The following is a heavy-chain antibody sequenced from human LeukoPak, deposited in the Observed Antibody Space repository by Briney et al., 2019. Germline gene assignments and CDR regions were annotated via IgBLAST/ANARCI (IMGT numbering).Heavy chain of an antibody. J-gene: IGHJ4*02. Sequence: SGPTLVKPTQTLTLTCTFSGFSLSTSGVGVGWIRQPPGKALEWLALIYWDDDKRYGPSLKSRLTITKDTSKNQVVLTMTNMDPVDTATYYCAHQPDDSSGRAFSFDYWGQGTLVTVSS. CDR3: AHQPDDSSGRAFSFDY. CDR2: IYWDDDK. V-gene: IGHV2-5*05. D-gene: IGHD3-22*01. CDR1: GFSLSTSGVG.